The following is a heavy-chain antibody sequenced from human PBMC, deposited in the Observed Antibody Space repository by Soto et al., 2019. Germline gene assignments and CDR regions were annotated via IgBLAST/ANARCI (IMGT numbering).Heavy chain of an antibody. Sequence: QVQLQESGPGLVKPSGTLSLTCAVSGGSISSSNWWSWVRQPPGKGLEWIGEIYHSRSTNYNPSLKSRVTISVDKSKNQFSLKLSSVTAADTAVYYCARDRITMVRGVIPRRSAPDYWGQGTLVTVSS. CDR3: ARDRITMVRGVIPRRSAPDY. CDR2: IYHSRST. J-gene: IGHJ4*02. CDR1: GGSISSSNW. D-gene: IGHD3-10*01. V-gene: IGHV4-4*02.